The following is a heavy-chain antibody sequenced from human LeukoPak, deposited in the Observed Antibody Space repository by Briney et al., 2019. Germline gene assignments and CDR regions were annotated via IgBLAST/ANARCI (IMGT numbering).Heavy chain of an antibody. D-gene: IGHD4-23*01. V-gene: IGHV3-23*01. CDR2: IRGSGGTT. J-gene: IGHJ4*02. CDR3: ARDARDGYGGNPFDY. Sequence: GGSLRLSCAASGFTFSSYGMYWVCQAPGKGLEWVSTIRGSGGTTYYADSVKGRFTISRDNSKNTLYLQMNSLRAEDTAVYYCARDARDGYGGNPFDYWGQGTLVTVSS. CDR1: GFTFSSYG.